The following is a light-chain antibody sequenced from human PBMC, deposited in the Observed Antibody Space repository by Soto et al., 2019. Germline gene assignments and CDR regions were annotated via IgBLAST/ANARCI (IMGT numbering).Light chain of an antibody. V-gene: IGKV3-15*01. CDR3: QQYNNWPRT. CDR2: GAS. CDR1: QSISAN. J-gene: IGKJ1*01. Sequence: ILMTQSPSTLSVSTGARATLSCRASQSISANLAWYQVKAGQAPRLLIYGASTRASGIPDKISGGGSGTEFILTISSLESEDFAVYFCQQYNNWPRTFGQGTKVDIK.